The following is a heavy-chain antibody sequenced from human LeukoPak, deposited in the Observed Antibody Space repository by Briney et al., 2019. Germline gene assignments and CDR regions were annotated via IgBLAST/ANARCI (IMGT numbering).Heavy chain of an antibody. D-gene: IGHD2-15*01. V-gene: IGHV4-38-2*01. CDR3: ARMVVVVAAYYFDS. J-gene: IGHJ4*02. CDR2: IYHSGST. Sequence: SETLSLTCAGSGYSISSGYYWGWIRQPPGKGLGWIGSIYHSGSTYYNPSLKSRVTISVDTSKNQFSLKLSAVTAADTAVYYCARMVVVVAAYYFDSWGQGTLVTVSS. CDR1: GYSISSGYY.